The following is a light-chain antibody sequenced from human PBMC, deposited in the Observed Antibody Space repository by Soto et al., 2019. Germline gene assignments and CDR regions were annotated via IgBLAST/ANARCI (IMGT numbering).Light chain of an antibody. CDR1: QSVGDY. J-gene: IGKJ1*01. CDR3: QHRYNLPPWT. CDR2: DAS. Sequence: EIVLTQSPATLSLSPGERATLSCRASQSVGDYLAWYQQKPGQAPRLLIFDASSRATGIPARFSGSGSGTDFTLTISRLEPEDFAVYYCQHRYNLPPWTFGQGTKVEI. V-gene: IGKV3-11*01.